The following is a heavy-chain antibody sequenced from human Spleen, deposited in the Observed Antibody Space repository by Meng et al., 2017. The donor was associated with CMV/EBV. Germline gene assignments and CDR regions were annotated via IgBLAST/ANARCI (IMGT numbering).Heavy chain of an antibody. Sequence: FSDYYMHWVRQAPGQGLEWMGWINPLRGNTFYAQPFQGRVTMTRDTSISTAYMELSRLRFDDTAVYFCARTFCSSPTCYRGGSSMDFWGQGTLVTVSS. CDR1: FSDYY. J-gene: IGHJ4*02. D-gene: IGHD2-2*01. V-gene: IGHV1-2*02. CDR3: ARTFCSSPTCYRGGSSMDF. CDR2: INPLRGNT.